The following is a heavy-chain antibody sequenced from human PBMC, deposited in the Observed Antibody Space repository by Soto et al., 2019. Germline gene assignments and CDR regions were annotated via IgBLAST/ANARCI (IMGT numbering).Heavy chain of an antibody. J-gene: IGHJ6*03. D-gene: IGHD6-13*01. CDR2: INSDGSST. CDR3: ARDHNSSWYIYYSYYMDV. V-gene: IGHV3-74*01. Sequence: EVQLVESGGGLVQPGGSLRLSCAASGVTFSSYWMHWVRQAPGKGLVWVSRINSDGSSTSYADSVKGRFTISRDNAKNTLYLQMNSLRAEDTAVYYCARDHNSSWYIYYSYYMDVWGKGTTDTVSS. CDR1: GVTFSSYW.